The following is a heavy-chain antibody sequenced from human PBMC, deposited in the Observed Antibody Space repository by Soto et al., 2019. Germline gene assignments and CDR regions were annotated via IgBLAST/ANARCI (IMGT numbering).Heavy chain of an antibody. Sequence: ASVKVSCKASGYTFTSYAMHWVRQAPGQRLEWMGWINAGNGNTKYSQKYQGRVTITRDTSASTAYMELSSLRSEDTAVYYCARSAYSSSLYNWFDPWGQGTLVTVSS. CDR1: GYTFTSYA. J-gene: IGHJ5*02. CDR3: ARSAYSSSLYNWFDP. CDR2: INAGNGNT. V-gene: IGHV1-3*01. D-gene: IGHD6-6*01.